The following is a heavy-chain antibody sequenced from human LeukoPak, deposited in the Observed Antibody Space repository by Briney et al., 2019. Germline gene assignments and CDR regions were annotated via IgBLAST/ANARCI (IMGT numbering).Heavy chain of an antibody. CDR3: ARHTYDILTGRIDY. J-gene: IGHJ4*02. CDR2: IYYSGST. V-gene: IGHV4-59*08. D-gene: IGHD3-9*01. Sequence: PSGTLSLTCTVSGGSISSYYWSWIRQPPGKGLEWIGYIYYSGSTNYNPSLKSRVTISVDTSKNQFSLKLSSVTAADTAVYYCARHTYDILTGRIDYWGQGTLVTVSS. CDR1: GGSISSYY.